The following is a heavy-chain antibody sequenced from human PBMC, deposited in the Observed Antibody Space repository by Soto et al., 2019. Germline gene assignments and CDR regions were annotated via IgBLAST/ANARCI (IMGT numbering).Heavy chain of an antibody. D-gene: IGHD3-3*02. CDR3: ARDLADNDAFDI. CDR1: GFTFSSYS. Sequence: EVQLVESGGGLVKPGGSLRLSCAASGFTFSSYSMHWVRQAPGKGLEWVSSISSSSSYIYYADSVKGRFTISRDNVKNSLYLQMNSLRAEDTAVYYCARDLADNDAFDIWGQGTMVTVSS. V-gene: IGHV3-21*01. J-gene: IGHJ3*02. CDR2: ISSSSSYI.